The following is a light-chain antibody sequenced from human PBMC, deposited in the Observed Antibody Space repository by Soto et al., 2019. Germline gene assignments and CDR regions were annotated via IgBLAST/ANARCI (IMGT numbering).Light chain of an antibody. CDR1: QSVSNN. V-gene: IGKV3-15*01. CDR3: QQYNNWPIT. Sequence: EIVMTQSPYTLSVSPGERATLSCRASQSVSNNLAWYQQKPGQAPRLLIYGASTGATGIPTRFSGSGSGTEFTLTISSLQSEDFAVYFCQQYNNWPITFGHGALLEI. CDR2: GAS. J-gene: IGKJ5*01.